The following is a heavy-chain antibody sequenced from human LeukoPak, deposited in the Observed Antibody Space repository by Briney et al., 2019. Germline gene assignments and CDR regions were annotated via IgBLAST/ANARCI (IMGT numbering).Heavy chain of an antibody. CDR1: GFTFSSYA. V-gene: IGHV3-23*01. D-gene: IGHD2-2*02. CDR2: ISGSGGST. CDR3: AKPSGGRVAIDYYYGMDV. J-gene: IGHJ6*02. Sequence: GGSLRLSCAASGFTFSSYAMSWVRQAPGKGLEWVSAISGSGGSTYYADSVKGRSTISRDNSKNTLYLQMNSLRAEDTAVYYCAKPSGGRVAIDYYYGMDVWGQGTTVTVSS.